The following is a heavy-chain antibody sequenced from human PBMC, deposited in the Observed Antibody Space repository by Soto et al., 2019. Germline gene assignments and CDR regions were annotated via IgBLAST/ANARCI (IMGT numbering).Heavy chain of an antibody. CDR1: FGSISIYY. V-gene: IGHV4-59*01. CDR2: IYYSGST. J-gene: IGHJ4*02. Sequence: LXLTFTVSFGSISIYYWSWIPQPPVNGLEWIGYIYYSGSTNYNPSLKSRVTISVDTSKNQFSLKLSSVTAADTAVYYCAREYGDDASFYNSYYFDYWGQGTLVTVSS. D-gene: IGHD1-20*01. CDR3: AREYGDDASFYNSYYFDY.